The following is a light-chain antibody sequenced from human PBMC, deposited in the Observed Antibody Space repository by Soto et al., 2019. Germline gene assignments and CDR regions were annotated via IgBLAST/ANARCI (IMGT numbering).Light chain of an antibody. Sequence: DIQMTQSPSTLSASVGDRVTITCRASQSISSWLAWYQQKPGKAPKLLIYDASSLESGVPSRFSGSGSGTEFTLTISSLQPDDFATYYCQQYNSYPVTFGQGTMLEIK. J-gene: IGKJ2*01. V-gene: IGKV1-5*01. CDR2: DAS. CDR3: QQYNSYPVT. CDR1: QSISSW.